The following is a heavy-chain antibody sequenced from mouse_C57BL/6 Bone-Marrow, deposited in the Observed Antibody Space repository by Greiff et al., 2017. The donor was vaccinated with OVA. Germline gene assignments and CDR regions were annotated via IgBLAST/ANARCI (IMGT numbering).Heavy chain of an antibody. CDR3: ARHHPNLYDFGY. CDR1: GFTFSDYY. CDR2: ISNGGGST. J-gene: IGHJ2*01. D-gene: IGHD2-14*01. Sequence: EVHLVESGGGLVQPGGSLKLSCAASGFTFSDYYMYWVRQTPEKRLEWVAYISNGGGSTYYPDTVQGRFTISRDNAKNTLYLQMIRLKSEDTAMYYCARHHPNLYDFGYWGKGTTRTVSS. V-gene: IGHV5-12*01.